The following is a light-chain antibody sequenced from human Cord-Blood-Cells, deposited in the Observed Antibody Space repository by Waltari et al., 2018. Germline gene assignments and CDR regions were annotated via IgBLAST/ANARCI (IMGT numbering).Light chain of an antibody. CDR3: QQYYSTPYT. Sequence: DIVMTQSPDSLAVSLGDRATINCKSSQSVLYSSNNKNYLAWYQQKQGQPPKLLIYWASTLESGVPDRFSGSGSGTDFTLTISSLQAEDVAVYYCQQYYSTPYTFGQGTKLEIK. CDR1: QSVLYSSNNKNY. CDR2: WAS. V-gene: IGKV4-1*01. J-gene: IGKJ2*01.